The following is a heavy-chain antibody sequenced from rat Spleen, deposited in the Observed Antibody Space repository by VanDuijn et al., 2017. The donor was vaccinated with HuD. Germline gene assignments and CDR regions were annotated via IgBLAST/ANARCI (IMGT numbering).Heavy chain of an antibody. Sequence: EVQLQESGPGLVKPSQSLSLTCSVTGYDITSNYWGWIRKFPGNEMEWMGYINSAGSTNYNPSLKSRISITRDTSRNQFFLQVNSLTTDDTATYYCAKTTVAYYYIMDAWGQGASVTVSS. D-gene: IGHD1-3*01. CDR3: AKTTVAYYYIMDA. CDR1: GYDITSNY. CDR2: INSAGST. J-gene: IGHJ4*01. V-gene: IGHV3-3*01.